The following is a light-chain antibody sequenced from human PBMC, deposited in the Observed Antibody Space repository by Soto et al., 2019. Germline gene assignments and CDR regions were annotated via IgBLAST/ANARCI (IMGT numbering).Light chain of an antibody. V-gene: IGKV3-11*01. Sequence: EFVLTQSPATLSLSPGERATLSCRASQSVSSYLAWYQQKPGQAPRLLIYDASNRATGIPARFSGSGSGTDFTLTISSLEPEDFAVYYCQSLFTFGPGTKVDIK. J-gene: IGKJ3*01. CDR1: QSVSSY. CDR3: QSLFT. CDR2: DAS.